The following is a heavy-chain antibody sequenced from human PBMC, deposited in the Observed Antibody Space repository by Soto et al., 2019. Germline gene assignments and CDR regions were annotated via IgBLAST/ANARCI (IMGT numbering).Heavy chain of an antibody. CDR2: ISSSGTYI. Sequence: EVQLVESGGGLVKPGGSLRLSCAASGFTFSTYAMNWVRQAPGMGLEWVSSISSSGTYIYYADSVKGRFTISRDNAKNSLYLQMNSLRAEDTAVYYCARDAIPSAVSAVGYWGQGTLVTVSS. D-gene: IGHD1-26*01. V-gene: IGHV3-21*01. J-gene: IGHJ4*01. CDR1: GFTFSTYA. CDR3: ARDAIPSAVSAVGY.